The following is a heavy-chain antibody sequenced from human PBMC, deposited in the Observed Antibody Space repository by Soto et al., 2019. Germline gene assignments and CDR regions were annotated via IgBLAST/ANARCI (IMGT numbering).Heavy chain of an antibody. Sequence: QVHLVQSEGEVKKPGASVKVSCKTSGYTFSDYGVSWVRQAPGQGLEWMGWINTYNGNTKYEHKFQGRVTLTTDASTRTVFLELTSLKFDDAAVYYCARGFIPVNYWGQGTRVTVSS. V-gene: IGHV1-18*01. J-gene: IGHJ4*02. D-gene: IGHD6-19*01. CDR3: ARGFIPVNY. CDR2: INTYNGNT. CDR1: GYTFSDYG.